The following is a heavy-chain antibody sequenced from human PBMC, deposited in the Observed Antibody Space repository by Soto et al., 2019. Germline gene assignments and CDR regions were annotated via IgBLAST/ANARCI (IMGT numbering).Heavy chain of an antibody. Sequence: GGSLRLSCAASGFTFSSYEMNWVRQAPGKGLEWVSYISSSGSTIYYADSVKGRFTISRDNAKNSLYLQMNSLRAEDTAVYYCARFGLEWLMATYGMDVWGQGTTVTVYS. CDR2: ISSSGSTI. CDR3: ARFGLEWLMATYGMDV. CDR1: GFTFSSYE. J-gene: IGHJ6*02. V-gene: IGHV3-48*03. D-gene: IGHD3-3*01.